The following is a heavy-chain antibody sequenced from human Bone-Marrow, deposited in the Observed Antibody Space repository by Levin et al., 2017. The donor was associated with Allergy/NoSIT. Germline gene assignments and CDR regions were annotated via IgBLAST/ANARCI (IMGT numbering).Heavy chain of an antibody. D-gene: IGHD2-2*01. Sequence: SQTLSLTCAVYGGSFSGYYWSWIRQPPGKGLEWIGEINHSGSTNYNPSLKSRVTISVDTSKNQFSLKLSSVTAADTAVYYCARGFVVVPAAHKSFDYWGQGTLVTVSS. J-gene: IGHJ4*02. CDR3: ARGFVVVPAAHKSFDY. CDR2: INHSGST. CDR1: GGSFSGYY. V-gene: IGHV4-34*01.